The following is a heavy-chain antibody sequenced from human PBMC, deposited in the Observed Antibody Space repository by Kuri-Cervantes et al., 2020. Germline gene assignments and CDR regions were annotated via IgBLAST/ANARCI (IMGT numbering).Heavy chain of an antibody. J-gene: IGHJ6*02. D-gene: IGHD3-10*01. V-gene: IGHV3-30-3*01. CDR2: ISYDGSNK. CDR1: GSTFSSYA. CDR3: ARGQKGTYFYYYYGMDV. Sequence: GESLKISCAASGSTFSSYAMHWVRQAPGKGLEWVAVISYDGSNKYYADSVKGRFTISRDNSKNTLYLQMNSLRSEDTAVYYCARGQKGTYFYYYYGMDVWGQGTTVTVSS.